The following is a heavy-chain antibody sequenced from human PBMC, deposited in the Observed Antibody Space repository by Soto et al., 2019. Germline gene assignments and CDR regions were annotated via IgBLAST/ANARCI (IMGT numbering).Heavy chain of an antibody. J-gene: IGHJ5*02. CDR2: TKQDGSDK. D-gene: IGHD3-10*01. CDR3: ARDVPGKLGHDT. CDR1: GITFSSFW. Sequence: EEQLLESGGDLVQPGGSLRLSCVASGITFSSFWMSWVRRAPGKGLEWVANTKQDGSDKNYVGSVKGRFTISRDNAKNSLYLQMNNLRVEDTAMYYCARDVPGKLGHDTWGQGTLVTVSS. V-gene: IGHV3-7*01.